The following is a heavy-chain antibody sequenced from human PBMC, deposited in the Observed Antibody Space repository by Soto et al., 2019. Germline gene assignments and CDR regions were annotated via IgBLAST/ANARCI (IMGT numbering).Heavy chain of an antibody. V-gene: IGHV1-24*01. J-gene: IGHJ5*02. CDR1: GYTLTELS. CDR2: FDPEDGET. Sequence: GASVKVSCKVSGYTLTELSMHWVRQAPGKGLEWMGGFDPEDGETIYAQKFQGRVTMTEDTSTDTAYMELSSLRSEDTAVYYCATDHGAQRRYPLGRNNWFDPWGQGTLVTVSS. CDR3: ATDHGAQRRYPLGRNNWFDP. D-gene: IGHD1-1*01.